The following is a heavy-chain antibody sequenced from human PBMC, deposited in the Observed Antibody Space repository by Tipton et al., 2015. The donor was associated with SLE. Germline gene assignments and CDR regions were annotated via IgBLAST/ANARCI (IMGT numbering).Heavy chain of an antibody. D-gene: IGHD3-22*01. J-gene: IGHJ4*02. CDR1: GYTFTSYQ. V-gene: IGHV1-18*01. CDR2: VNAHNGNT. Sequence: QLVQSGPEVKKPGASVKVSCKASGYTFTSYQISWVRQAPGQGLEWMGWVNAHNGNTNYAQKFQDRVTMTTDTSTSTAYMELRSLRPDDTAVYYCARHLTQYYYDSSTGFWGQGTLVTVSS. CDR3: ARHLTQYYYDSSTGF.